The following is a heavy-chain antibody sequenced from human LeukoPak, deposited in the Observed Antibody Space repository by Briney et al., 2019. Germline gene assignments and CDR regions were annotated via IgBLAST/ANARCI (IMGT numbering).Heavy chain of an antibody. CDR2: INHSGST. CDR1: GGSFSGYY. D-gene: IGHD6-13*01. V-gene: IGHV4-34*01. CDR3: ARGSSSWYGRYNWFDP. J-gene: IGHJ5*02. Sequence: SETLSLTCAVYGGSFSGYYWSWIRQPPGKGLEWIGEINHSGSTNYNPSLKSRVTILVDTSKNQFSLKLSSVTAADTAVYYCARGSSSWYGRYNWFDPWGQGTLVTVSS.